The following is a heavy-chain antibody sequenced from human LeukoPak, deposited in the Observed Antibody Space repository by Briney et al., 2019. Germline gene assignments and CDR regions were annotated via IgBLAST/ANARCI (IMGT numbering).Heavy chain of an antibody. CDR2: ITASGGTT. CDR3: AKPGPYFDY. J-gene: IGHJ4*02. D-gene: IGHD3-10*01. Sequence: GGSLRLSCAASEFNFAMSWVRQAPGKGLEWVSAITASGGTTFYADSVKGRFTISRDNSKNTLYLQMNSLRAEDTAVYYCAKPGPYFDYWGQGTLVTVS. V-gene: IGHV3-23*01. CDR1: EFNFA.